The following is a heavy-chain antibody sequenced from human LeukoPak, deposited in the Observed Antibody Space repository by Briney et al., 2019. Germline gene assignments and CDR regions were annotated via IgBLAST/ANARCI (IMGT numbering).Heavy chain of an antibody. CDR3: ASGADSLGY. Sequence: SETLSLTCTVSGGSISSGNYYWSWIRQFPGKGLEWIGFMYYSGSTYYNPSLKCRVSLSVDTSKNQFSLKLSSVTAADTAVYYCASGADSLGYWGQGSLVTVSS. CDR2: MYYSGST. V-gene: IGHV4-31*03. J-gene: IGHJ4*02. CDR1: GGSISSGNYY. D-gene: IGHD2-21*02.